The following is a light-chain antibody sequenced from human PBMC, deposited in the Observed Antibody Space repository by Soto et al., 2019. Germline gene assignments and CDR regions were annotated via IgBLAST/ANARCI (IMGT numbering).Light chain of an antibody. CDR2: AAS. J-gene: IGKJ5*01. CDR3: QQANSFPFT. Sequence: DIQMTPSPSSVSASVGDRVTITCRASPGISSWLAWYQQKPWKAPKLLIYAASSLQSGVPSRFSGSGSGTDFTLTISSLQPEDFATYDCQQANSFPFTFGQGTRLEIK. CDR1: PGISSW. V-gene: IGKV1-12*01.